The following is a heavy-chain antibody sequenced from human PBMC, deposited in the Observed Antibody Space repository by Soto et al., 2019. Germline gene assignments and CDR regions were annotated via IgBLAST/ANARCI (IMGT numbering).Heavy chain of an antibody. J-gene: IGHJ3*02. D-gene: IGHD6-19*01. CDR1: GGTFSSYA. V-gene: IGHV1-69*13. Sequence: GASVKVSCKASGGTFSSYAISWVRQAPGQGLEWMGGVIPIFGTANYAQKFQGRVTITADESTSTAYMELSSLRSEDTAVYYCARVSGYSSGWYPRFDIWGQGTMVTVSS. CDR3: ARVSGYSSGWYPRFDI. CDR2: VIPIFGTA.